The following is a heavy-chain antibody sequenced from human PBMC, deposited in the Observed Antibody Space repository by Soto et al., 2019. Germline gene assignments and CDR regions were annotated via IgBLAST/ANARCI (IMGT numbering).Heavy chain of an antibody. CDR1: CGSISRSSY. J-gene: IGHJ6*02. CDR2: LYSIGST. CDR3: RRSSRYSTDV. V-gene: IGHV4-39*01. D-gene: IGHD6-13*01. Sequence: QLQLQESGPGLVKPSETLSLHLPCSCGSISRSSYWGWIRQPPGKGLEWIGRLYSIGSTYYNPSLNSRVTTPVDTSKNEFSLNVSSLAAADAAAYYCRRSSRYSTDVWGQGTTVTVSS.